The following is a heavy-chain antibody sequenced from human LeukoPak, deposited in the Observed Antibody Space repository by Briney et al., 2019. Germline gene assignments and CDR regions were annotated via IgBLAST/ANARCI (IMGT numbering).Heavy chain of an antibody. Sequence: GGSLRLSCAASGFTFSSYSMNWVRQAPGKGLEWVSYISSSSSTIYYADSVKGRFTISGDNAKNSLYLQMNSLRAEDTAVYYCARGTYSSSKYFQHWGQGTLVTVSS. V-gene: IGHV3-48*01. CDR2: ISSSSSTI. D-gene: IGHD6-6*01. CDR1: GFTFSSYS. J-gene: IGHJ1*01. CDR3: ARGTYSSSKYFQH.